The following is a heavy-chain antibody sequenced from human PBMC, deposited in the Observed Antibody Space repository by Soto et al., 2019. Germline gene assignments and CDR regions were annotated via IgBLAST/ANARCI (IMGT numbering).Heavy chain of an antibody. Sequence: QVQLVQSGAEVKKPGSSVKVSCKASGGTFGNYAISWVRQAPGQGLEWMGKTIPIFGTANYAQKFQGRITITADRSPSTAYMELSSLRSEDTALYYCVRVSVPGIYGEDVWGQGTTVTVS. CDR1: GGTFGNYA. D-gene: IGHD2-2*01. J-gene: IGHJ6*02. V-gene: IGHV1-69*06. CDR3: VRVSVPGIYGEDV. CDR2: TIPIFGTA.